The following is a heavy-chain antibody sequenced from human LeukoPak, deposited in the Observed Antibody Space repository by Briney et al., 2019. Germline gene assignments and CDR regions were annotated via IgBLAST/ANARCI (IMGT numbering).Heavy chain of an antibody. D-gene: IGHD3-9*01. Sequence: GGSLRLSCAASGFTFSSYAMSWVRQAPGKGLEWVSGISGTGGTTFYADSVKGRFTISRDNSKNTLYLQMNNLRADDTAVYYCAKVFPYRYFDERTGAAISYYCDSWGQGTLVTVSS. CDR1: GFTFSSYA. V-gene: IGHV3-23*01. J-gene: IGHJ4*02. CDR3: AKVFPYRYFDERTGAAISYYCDS. CDR2: ISGTGGTT.